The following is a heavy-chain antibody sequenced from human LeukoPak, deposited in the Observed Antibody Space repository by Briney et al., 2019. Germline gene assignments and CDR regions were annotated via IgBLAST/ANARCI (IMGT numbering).Heavy chain of an antibody. CDR2: IHHTGNT. J-gene: IGHJ5*02. D-gene: IGHD3-22*01. CDR3: VNSKSNYEAVS. CDR1: GSSITTYTH. V-gene: IGHV4-38-2*02. Sequence: SETLSLTCTVSGSSITTYTHWGWIRQPPGKVLEWIASIHHTGNTYYNPSLESRVTISIDTSKNQFSLEVNTVTAADTAFYFCVNSKSNYEAVSWGPGTLVTVSS.